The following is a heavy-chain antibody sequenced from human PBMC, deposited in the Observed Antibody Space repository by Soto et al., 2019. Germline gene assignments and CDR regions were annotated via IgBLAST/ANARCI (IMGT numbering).Heavy chain of an antibody. J-gene: IGHJ4*02. CDR3: VREVSAGFDY. D-gene: IGHD6-13*01. CDR1: GDSVSSNSAA. V-gene: IGHV6-1*01. CDR2: TYYRSKWYN. Sequence: SQALSLTCAISGDSVSSNSAAWXWIRQSPSRGLEWLGRTYYRSKWYNEYAISVRSRISINPDTSRNQVSLQLDSVTPEDTAVYYCVREVSAGFDYWGQGTLVTVSS.